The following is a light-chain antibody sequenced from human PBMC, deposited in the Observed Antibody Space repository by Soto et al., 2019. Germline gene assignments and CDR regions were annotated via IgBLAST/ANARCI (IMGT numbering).Light chain of an antibody. Sequence: QSVLTQPASVSGAPGQRVTISCTGSSSNIGRGYDVHWYQQVPGSAPRLLLSGDNTRPSGVPDRFSGSRSGTSASLAITGLQAEDEADYYCQTFDSSLTISWVFGGGTQLTVL. V-gene: IGLV1-40*01. CDR3: QTFDSSLTISWV. CDR1: SSNIGRGYD. J-gene: IGLJ7*01. CDR2: GDN.